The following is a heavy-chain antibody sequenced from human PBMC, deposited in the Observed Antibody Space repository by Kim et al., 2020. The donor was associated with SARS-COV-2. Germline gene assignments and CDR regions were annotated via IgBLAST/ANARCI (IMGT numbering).Heavy chain of an antibody. Sequence: YPGDHDTRYSPSFQGKVTISTDKSISTAYRQWSSLKASDTAMYYCARIGDYWGQGTLVTVSS. D-gene: IGHD2-15*01. J-gene: IGHJ4*02. CDR2: YPGDHDT. CDR3: ARIGDY. V-gene: IGHV5-51*01.